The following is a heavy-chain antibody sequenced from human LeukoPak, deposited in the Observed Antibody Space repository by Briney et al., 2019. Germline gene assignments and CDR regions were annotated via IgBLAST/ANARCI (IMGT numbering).Heavy chain of an antibody. CDR1: GFTFSSYW. D-gene: IGHD6-13*01. CDR2: INQDGSEK. Sequence: GGSLRLSCAASGFTFSSYWMTWVRQAPGKGLEWVANINQDGSEKYYVDSVKGRLTISRDNAKNSLYLQMNSLRAEDTAVYYCARRTYSSSWFFDYWGQGTLVTVSS. J-gene: IGHJ4*02. V-gene: IGHV3-7*01. CDR3: ARRTYSSSWFFDY.